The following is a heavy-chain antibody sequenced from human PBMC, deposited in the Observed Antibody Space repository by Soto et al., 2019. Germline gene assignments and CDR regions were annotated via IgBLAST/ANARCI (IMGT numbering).Heavy chain of an antibody. CDR1: VFTYIRYA. V-gene: IGHV3-23*01. CDR2: ISASGDST. J-gene: IGHJ4*02. D-gene: IGHD2-15*01. Sequence: GGSLRLSCESSVFTYIRYAMSWVRQAPGKGLEWVSGISASGDSTNYADSVKGRVTISRDNANNTLYLRMNSLRVEDAAVYYCAKGKGEGYCTGGSCSFDNWGQGTLVTVSS. CDR3: AKGKGEGYCTGGSCSFDN.